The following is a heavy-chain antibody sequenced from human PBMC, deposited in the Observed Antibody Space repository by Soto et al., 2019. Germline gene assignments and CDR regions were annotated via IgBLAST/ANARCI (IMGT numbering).Heavy chain of an antibody. D-gene: IGHD6-13*01. J-gene: IGHJ6*02. CDR2: ISYDGSNK. V-gene: IGHV3-30-3*01. CDR1: GFTFSSYA. Sequence: GGSLRLSCAASGFTFSSYAMHWVRQAPGKGLEWVAVISYDGSNKYYADSVKGRFTISRDNSKNTLYLQMNSLRAEDTAVYYCARSRSSWYVQAYCYYGMDIWGQGTMVTVSS. CDR3: ARSRSSWYVQAYCYYGMDI.